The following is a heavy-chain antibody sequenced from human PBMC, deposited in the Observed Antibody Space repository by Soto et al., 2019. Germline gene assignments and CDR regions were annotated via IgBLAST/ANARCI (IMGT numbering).Heavy chain of an antibody. V-gene: IGHV1-3*01. CDR3: ARDLGVGAASDY. J-gene: IGHJ4*02. D-gene: IGHD1-26*01. CDR2: INAGNGNT. CDR1: GYTFTSYA. Sequence: QVQLVQSGAEVKKPGASVKVSCKASGYTFTSYAMHWVRQAPGQRLEWMGWINAGNGNTKYSQKFQGRVTITRDTSASTAYMELGRLRSEDTAVYYCARDLGVGAASDYWGQGTLVTVSS.